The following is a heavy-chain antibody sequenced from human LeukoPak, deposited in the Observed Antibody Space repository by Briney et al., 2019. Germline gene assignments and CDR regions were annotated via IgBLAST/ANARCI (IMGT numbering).Heavy chain of an antibody. CDR3: ARASDSSSWYDY. CDR2: IRSNSGTI. CDR1: GFTFSSYS. D-gene: IGHD6-13*01. Sequence: GGSLRLSCTASGFTFSSYSMNWVRQAPGKGPEWVSYIRSNSGTIYYADSVKGRFTISRDNSKNTLYLQMNSLRAEDTAVYYCARASDSSSWYDYWGQGTLVTVSS. V-gene: IGHV3-48*01. J-gene: IGHJ4*02.